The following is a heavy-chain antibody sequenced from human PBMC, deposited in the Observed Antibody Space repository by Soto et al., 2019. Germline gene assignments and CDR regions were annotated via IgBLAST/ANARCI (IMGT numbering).Heavy chain of an antibody. J-gene: IGHJ4*02. CDR2: IKSKTDGGTT. CDR1: GFAFSNAW. V-gene: IGHV3-15*01. D-gene: IGHD2-15*01. Sequence: LRLSCAASGFAFSNAWMSWVRQAPGKGLEWVGRIKSKTDGGTTDYAAPVKGRFTISRDDSKNTLYLQMNSLKTEDTAVYYCTTELSPDIVVVVASGVDYWGQGTLVTVSS. CDR3: TTELSPDIVVVVASGVDY.